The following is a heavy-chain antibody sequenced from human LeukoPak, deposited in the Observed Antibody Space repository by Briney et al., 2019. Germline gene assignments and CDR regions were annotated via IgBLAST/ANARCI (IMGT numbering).Heavy chain of an antibody. D-gene: IGHD2-8*02. Sequence: GGSLRLSCAASGFTFGNFWMSWVRQAPGRGLQWVASMKGDASLIYYVDSMKGRFTISRDNARNSLYLQMNSRRVEDTAVYYCARLFGGVTTFDYWGQGALVTVSS. CDR2: MKGDASLI. CDR3: ARLFGGVTTFDY. J-gene: IGHJ4*02. CDR1: GFTFGNFW. V-gene: IGHV3-7*01.